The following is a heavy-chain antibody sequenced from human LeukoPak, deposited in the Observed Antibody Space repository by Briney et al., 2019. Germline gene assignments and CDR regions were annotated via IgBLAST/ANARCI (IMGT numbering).Heavy chain of an antibody. D-gene: IGHD3-10*01. CDR2: INHSGST. CDR1: GGSFSGYY. J-gene: IGHJ4*02. Sequence: PSETLSLTCAVYGGSFSGYYWSWIRQPPGKGLEWIGEINHSGSTNYNPSLKSRVTISVDTSKNQFSLKLSSVTAADTAVYYCARADPYYYGSGSYYYRGQGTLVTVSS. CDR3: ARADPYYYGSGSYYY. V-gene: IGHV4-34*01.